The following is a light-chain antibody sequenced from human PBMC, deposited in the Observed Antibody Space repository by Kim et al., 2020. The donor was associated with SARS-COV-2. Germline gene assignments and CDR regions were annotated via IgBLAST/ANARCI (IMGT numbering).Light chain of an antibody. CDR3: QQYGGSPLT. Sequence: EIVLTQSPGTLSLSPGERATLSCRASQSVSSSYLAWYQQKPGQAPRLLIYGASSRATGIPDRFSGSGSGTDFTLTISRLEPEEFAVYYCQQYGGSPLTFGGGTKVDIK. CDR2: GAS. J-gene: IGKJ4*01. CDR1: QSVSSSY. V-gene: IGKV3-20*01.